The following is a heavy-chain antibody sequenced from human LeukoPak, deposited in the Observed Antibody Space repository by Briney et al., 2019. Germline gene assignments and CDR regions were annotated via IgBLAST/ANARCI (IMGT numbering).Heavy chain of an antibody. CDR1: GYAFTCYY. CDR2: INPNRGAT. V-gene: IGHV1-2*06. D-gene: IGHD2-2*01. Sequence: ASVKVSCKASGYAFTCYYIHWVRQAPGQGLEWMGRINPNRGATNYAQKFQGRVTMTRDTSISTAYMELSRLRSDDTAVYYCASVGYQFDYWGHGTLVTVSS. J-gene: IGHJ4*01. CDR3: ASVGYQFDY.